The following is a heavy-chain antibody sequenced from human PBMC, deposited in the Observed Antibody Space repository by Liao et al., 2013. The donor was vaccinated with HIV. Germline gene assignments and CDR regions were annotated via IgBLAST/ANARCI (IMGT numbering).Heavy chain of an antibody. Sequence: QVQLQQWGAGLLKPSETLSLTCAVYGGSFSGYYWSWIRQPPGKGLEWIGEINHSGSTNYNPSLKSRVTISVDTSKNQFSLKLSSVTAADTAVYYCARGWRLDPWGQGNPGHRSPQ. J-gene: IGHJ5*02. CDR3: ARGWRLDP. CDR1: GGSFSGYY. V-gene: IGHV4-34*01. D-gene: IGHD5-12*01. CDR2: INHSGST.